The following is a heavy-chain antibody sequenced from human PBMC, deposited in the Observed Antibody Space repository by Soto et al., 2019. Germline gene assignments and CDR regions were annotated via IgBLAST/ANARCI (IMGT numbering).Heavy chain of an antibody. V-gene: IGHV3-30*18. J-gene: IGHJ6*02. Sequence: HPGGSLRLSCAASGFTFSSYGMHWVRQAPGKGLEWVAVISYDGSNKYYADSVKGRFTISRDNSKNTLYLQMNSLRAEDTAVYYCAKDLLYYDFWSGTYGMDVWGQGTTVTVSS. D-gene: IGHD3-3*01. CDR3: AKDLLYYDFWSGTYGMDV. CDR2: ISYDGSNK. CDR1: GFTFSSYG.